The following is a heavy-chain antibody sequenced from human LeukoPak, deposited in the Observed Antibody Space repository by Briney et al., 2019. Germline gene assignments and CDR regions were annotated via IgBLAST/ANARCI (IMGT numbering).Heavy chain of an antibody. V-gene: IGHV3-23*01. CDR3: AKNTHAVTTRLNYFDH. CDR2: ISGSGSST. CDR1: GFTFSSYA. Sequence: GGSLRLSCAASGFTFSSYAMSWVRQAPGKGLEWVSAISGSGSSTYYADSVKGRLTISRDNFESTLYLQMNSLRTEDTAVYYCAKNTHAVTTRLNYFDHWGQGILVTVSS. D-gene: IGHD4-17*01. J-gene: IGHJ4*02.